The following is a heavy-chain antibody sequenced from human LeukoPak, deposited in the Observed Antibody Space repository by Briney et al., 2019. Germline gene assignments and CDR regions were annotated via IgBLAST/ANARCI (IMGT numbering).Heavy chain of an antibody. J-gene: IGHJ4*02. CDR3: RKDYSSSAWYVFDY. V-gene: IGHV3-23*01. CDR2: ISGSGGST. CDR1: GFTFSSYA. D-gene: IGHD6-19*01. Sequence: GGSLRLSCAASGFTFSSYAMSWVRQAPGKGLEWVSGISGSGGSTYYAASVKGRFTLYRDNSKNTLYLQMNSLRAEDTAVYYCRKDYSSSAWYVFDYWGQGTLVTVSS.